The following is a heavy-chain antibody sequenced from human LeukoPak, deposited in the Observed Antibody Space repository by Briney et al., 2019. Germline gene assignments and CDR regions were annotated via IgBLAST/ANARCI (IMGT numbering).Heavy chain of an antibody. J-gene: IGHJ3*02. D-gene: IGHD3-16*01. CDR3: ATDTFFRDDAFDI. Sequence: EASVKVSCKASGYTFTSYGISWVRQAPGQGLEWMGWTSAYNGNTNYAQKLQGRVTMTTDTSTSTAYMELRSLRSDDTAVYYCATDTFFRDDAFDIWGQGTMVTVSS. V-gene: IGHV1-18*01. CDR2: TSAYNGNT. CDR1: GYTFTSYG.